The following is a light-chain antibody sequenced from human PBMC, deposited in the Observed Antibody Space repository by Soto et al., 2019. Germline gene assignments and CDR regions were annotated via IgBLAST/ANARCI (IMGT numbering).Light chain of an antibody. Sequence: QSVLTQSPSASGTPGQRVTISCSGSSANIGSNYVYWYQQFPGTAPRLLIYRADQRPSGVLDRFSGSKSGTSASLAISGLRSEDEAAYYCAAWDDTVNGLVFGGGTKVTVL. CDR2: RAD. CDR1: SANIGSNY. V-gene: IGLV1-47*01. CDR3: AAWDDTVNGLV. J-gene: IGLJ2*01.